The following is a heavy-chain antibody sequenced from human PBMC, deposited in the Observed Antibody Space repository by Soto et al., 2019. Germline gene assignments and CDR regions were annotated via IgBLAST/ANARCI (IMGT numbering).Heavy chain of an antibody. V-gene: IGHV3-66*01. J-gene: IGHJ4*02. CDR3: ARETYYYDSSGYYFDY. D-gene: IGHD3-22*01. CDR1: GFTVSSYY. Sequence: GGSLRLSCVASGFTVSSYYMSWVRQAPGKGLEWVSVIYSGGSTYYADSVKGRFTISRDNSKNTLYLQMNSLRAEDTAVYYCARETYYYDSSGYYFDYWGQGTLVTVSS. CDR2: IYSGGST.